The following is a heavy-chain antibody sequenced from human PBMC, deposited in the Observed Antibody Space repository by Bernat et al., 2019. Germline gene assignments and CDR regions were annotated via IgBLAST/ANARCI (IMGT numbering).Heavy chain of an antibody. CDR3: ARVPRYSSCWSLGVGIDY. CDR1: GFTFSSYG. CDR2: IWYDGSNK. D-gene: IGHD6-19*01. J-gene: IGHJ4*02. V-gene: IGHV3-33*01. Sequence: QVQLVESGGGVVQPGRSLRLSCAASGFTFSSYGMHWVRQAPGKGLEWVAVIWYDGSNKYYADSVKGRFTISRDNSKNTLYLQMNSLRAEDTAVYYCARVPRYSSCWSLGVGIDYWGQGTLVTVSS.